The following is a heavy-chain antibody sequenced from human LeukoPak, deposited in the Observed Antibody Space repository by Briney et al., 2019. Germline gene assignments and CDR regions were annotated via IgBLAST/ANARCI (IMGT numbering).Heavy chain of an antibody. Sequence: PSQTLSLTCNVSGDSISSYYWSWIRQPPGKGLEWIGHIYYSGSTNYNPSLKSRVTISVDTSKNQFSLKMSSVTAADTAVYYCARSRDGYHQNTPLFYWGQGTLVTVSS. CDR1: GDSISSYY. J-gene: IGHJ4*02. D-gene: IGHD5-24*01. CDR3: ARSRDGYHQNTPLFY. CDR2: IYYSGST. V-gene: IGHV4-59*01.